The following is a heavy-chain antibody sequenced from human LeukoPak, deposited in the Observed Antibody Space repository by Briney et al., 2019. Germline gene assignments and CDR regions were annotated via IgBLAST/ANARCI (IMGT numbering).Heavy chain of an antibody. Sequence: SETLSLTCTVSGGSISGYYWSWIRQPPGKGPEWIGYIHSSGSTNYNPSLKSRVTILVDTSKNQFSLRLSSVTAADTAVYYCARVDLFSSSWRASNWFDPWGQGTLVTVSS. CDR1: GGSISGYY. J-gene: IGHJ5*02. V-gene: IGHV4-59*08. CDR2: IHSSGST. D-gene: IGHD6-13*01. CDR3: ARVDLFSSSWRASNWFDP.